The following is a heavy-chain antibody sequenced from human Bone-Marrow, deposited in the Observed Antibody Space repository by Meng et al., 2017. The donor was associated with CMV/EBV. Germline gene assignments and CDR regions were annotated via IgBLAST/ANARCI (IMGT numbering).Heavy chain of an antibody. D-gene: IGHD6-13*01. CDR1: GFTFSSYW. Sequence: GESLKISCAASGFTFSSYWMSWVRQAPGKGLEWVANIKQDGSEKYYVDSVKGRFTISRDNAKNSLYLQMNSLRAEDTAVYYCARARRYSSSRYYFDYWGQGTLVTVYS. J-gene: IGHJ4*02. V-gene: IGHV3-7*01. CDR3: ARARRYSSSRYYFDY. CDR2: IKQDGSEK.